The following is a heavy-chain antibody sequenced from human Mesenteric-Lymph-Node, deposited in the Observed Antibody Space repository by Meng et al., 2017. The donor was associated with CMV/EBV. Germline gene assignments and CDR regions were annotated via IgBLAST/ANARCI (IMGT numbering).Heavy chain of an antibody. J-gene: IGHJ5*02. CDR3: ARDWSSSGYNWFDP. CDR1: GGSISSSNW. CDR2: IYHSGST. V-gene: IGHV4-4*02. D-gene: IGHD3-22*01. Sequence: VSGGSISSSNWWRCVRQPPGKGLEWIGEIYHSGSTNYNPSLKSRVTISVDKSKNQFSLKLSSVTAADTAVYYCARDWSSSGYNWFDPWGQGTLVTVSS.